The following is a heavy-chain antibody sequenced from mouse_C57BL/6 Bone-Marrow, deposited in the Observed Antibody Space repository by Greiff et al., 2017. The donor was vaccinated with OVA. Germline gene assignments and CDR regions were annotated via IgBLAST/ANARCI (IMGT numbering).Heavy chain of an antibody. J-gene: IGHJ2*01. V-gene: IGHV14-4*01. D-gene: IGHD1-2*01. Sequence: VQLKESGAELVRPGASVKLSCTASGFNIKDDYMHWVKQRPEQGLEWIGWIDPENGDTEYASKFQGKATITADTSSNTAYLQLSSLTSKDTAVYYCTVLLRPLDYWGQGTTLTVSS. CDR3: TVLLRPLDY. CDR1: GFNIKDDY. CDR2: IDPENGDT.